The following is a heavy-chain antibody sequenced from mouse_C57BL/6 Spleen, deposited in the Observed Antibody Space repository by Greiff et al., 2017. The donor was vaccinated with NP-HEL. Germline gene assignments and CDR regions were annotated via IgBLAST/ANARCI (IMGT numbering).Heavy chain of an antibody. CDR3: TTYYGSSLFAY. CDR2: IDPETGGT. Sequence: QVQLQQSGAELVRPGASVTLSCKASGYTFTDYEMHWVKQTPVHGLEWIGAIDPETGGTAYNQKFKGKAILTADKSSSTAYMELRSLTSEDSAVYYCTTYYGSSLFAYWGQGTLSLSLQ. V-gene: IGHV1-15*01. D-gene: IGHD1-1*01. J-gene: IGHJ3*01. CDR1: GYTFTDYE.